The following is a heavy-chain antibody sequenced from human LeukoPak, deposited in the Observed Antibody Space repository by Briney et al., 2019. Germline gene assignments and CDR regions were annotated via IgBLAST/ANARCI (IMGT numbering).Heavy chain of an antibody. Sequence: ASVKVSCKASGYTFSIYDINWVRQATGQGLEWMGWMNPNSGNTHYAQKFQGRVTMTRNTSISTAYMELSSLRSEDTAVYYCARVYDSSGYPIDYWGQGTLVTVSS. V-gene: IGHV1-8*01. J-gene: IGHJ4*02. CDR2: MNPNSGNT. CDR1: GYTFSIYD. CDR3: ARVYDSSGYPIDY. D-gene: IGHD3-22*01.